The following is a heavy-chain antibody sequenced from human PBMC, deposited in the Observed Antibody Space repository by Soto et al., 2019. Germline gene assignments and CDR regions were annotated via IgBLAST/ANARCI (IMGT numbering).Heavy chain of an antibody. CDR3: VRGVAGAYGLGWCGS. V-gene: IGHV4-31*03. CDR2: IYQRGST. D-gene: IGHD2-21*01. J-gene: IGHJ5*01. Sequence: QVQLQESGPGLVKPSQTLSLSCTVSGDSIRRGGYSWNWIRHHPRKGLEWIAYIYQRGSTNYTPPPKSRVTVSVDTSKNQLSLELTNVPAADPAVYYCVRGVAGAYGLGWCGSWGQGILVTVSS. CDR1: GDSIRRGGYS.